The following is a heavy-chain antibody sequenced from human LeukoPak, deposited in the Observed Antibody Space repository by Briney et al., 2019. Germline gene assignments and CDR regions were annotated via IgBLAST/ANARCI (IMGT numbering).Heavy chain of an antibody. CDR2: IGPNNGNT. CDR3: ARDSGGRGHFDF. J-gene: IGHJ4*02. CDR1: GYTFTSYG. V-gene: IGHV1-18*01. Sequence: GASVKVSCKASGYTFTSYGISWVRQAPGQGLEWMGWIGPNNGNTNYAQKLQGRVTMTTDTSTGTAYMELRSLRSDDTAVYYCARDSGGRGHFDFWGQGTLVTVSS. D-gene: IGHD3-16*01.